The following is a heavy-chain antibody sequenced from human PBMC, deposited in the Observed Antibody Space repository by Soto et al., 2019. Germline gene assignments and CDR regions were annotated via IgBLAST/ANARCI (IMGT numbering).Heavy chain of an antibody. CDR1: GFTFSNAW. D-gene: IGHD2-2*01. J-gene: IGHJ3*02. V-gene: IGHV3-15*01. CDR2: IKSKTDGGTT. Sequence: PGGSLRLSCAACGFTFSNAWMSWVRQAPGKGLEWVGRIKSKTDGGTTDYAAPVKGRFTISRDDSKNTLYLQMNSLKTEDTAVYYCTTDRIVVVPDAFDIWGQGTMVTVSS. CDR3: TTDRIVVVPDAFDI.